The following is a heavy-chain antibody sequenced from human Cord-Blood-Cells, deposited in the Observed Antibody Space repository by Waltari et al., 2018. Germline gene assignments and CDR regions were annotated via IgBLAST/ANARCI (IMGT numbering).Heavy chain of an antibody. CDR2: IIPIFGTA. CDR1: GGTFSRYA. D-gene: IGHD6-13*01. CDR3: ARERLYSSSWYWSDP. J-gene: IGHJ5*02. Sequence: QVQLVQSGAEVKKPGSSVKVSCKASGGTFSRYAISWVRQAPGQGLEWRGGIIPIFGTATYAQKFQGRVTITADESTSTAYMELSSLRSEDTAVYYCARERLYSSSWYWSDPWGQGTLVTVSS. V-gene: IGHV1-69*01.